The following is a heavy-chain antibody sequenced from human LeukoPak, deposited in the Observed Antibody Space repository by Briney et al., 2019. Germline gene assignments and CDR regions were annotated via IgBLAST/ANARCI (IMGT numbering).Heavy chain of an antibody. CDR3: AKQSGFGNVDYYYYYMDV. V-gene: IGHV3-74*01. J-gene: IGHJ6*03. Sequence: GGSLRLSCAVSGFTSSSYWMHWVRQAPGKGLVWVSRINSDGTYASYADSVKGRFTISRDNAKNTLYLQMNSLRAEDTAVYYCAKQSGFGNVDYYYYYMDVWGEGTTVTISS. D-gene: IGHD3-10*01. CDR2: INSDGTYA. CDR1: GFTSSSYW.